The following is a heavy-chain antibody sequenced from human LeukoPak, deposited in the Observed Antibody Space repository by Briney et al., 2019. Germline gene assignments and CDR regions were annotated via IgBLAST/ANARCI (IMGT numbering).Heavy chain of an antibody. CDR3: ARVAWVEIAMDANNWFDP. CDR1: GFTFSSYA. Sequence: SGGSLRLSCAASGFTFSSYAMSWVRQAPGKGLEWVANIKEDGSQKYYADFVKGRFTISRDNAKNSLYLQMNSLRAEDTAVYYCARVAWVEIAMDANNWFDPWGQGTLVTVSS. CDR2: IKEDGSQK. V-gene: IGHV3-7*01. J-gene: IGHJ5*02. D-gene: IGHD5-18*01.